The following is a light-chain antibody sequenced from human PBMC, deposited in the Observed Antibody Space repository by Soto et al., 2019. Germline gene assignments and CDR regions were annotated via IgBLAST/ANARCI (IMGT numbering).Light chain of an antibody. CDR1: SSDVGGYNY. CDR3: SSYAGSVEV. CDR2: EVS. Sequence: QAVVTQPPSASGSPGQSVTISCTGTSSDVGGYNYVSWYQQHPGKAPKLMIYEVSKRPSGVPDRFSGSKSGNTASLTVSGLQAEDEADYYCSSYAGSVEVFGGGTKLTVL. V-gene: IGLV2-8*01. J-gene: IGLJ2*01.